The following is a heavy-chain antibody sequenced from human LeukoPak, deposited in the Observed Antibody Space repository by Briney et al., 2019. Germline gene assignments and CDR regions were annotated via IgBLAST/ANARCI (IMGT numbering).Heavy chain of an antibody. CDR3: ARDSHEYYGSGNYYSDAFDI. V-gene: IGHV4-34*01. CDR2: INHSGST. D-gene: IGHD3-10*01. CDR1: GGSFSGYY. J-gene: IGHJ3*02. Sequence: PSETLSLTCAVYGGSFSGYYWSWIRQPPGKGLEWIGEINHSGSTNYDPSLKSRVTISVDTSKNQFSLKLTSVTAADTAVYYCARDSHEYYGSGNYYSDAFDIWGQGTRVTVSS.